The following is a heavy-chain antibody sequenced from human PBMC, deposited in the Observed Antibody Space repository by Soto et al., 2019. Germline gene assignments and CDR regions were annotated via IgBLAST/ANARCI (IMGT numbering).Heavy chain of an antibody. CDR1: GXTFSSFG. CDR3: ARDEAAAGMFGPLFDD. Sequence: LRLSLAASGXTFSSFGMYWVRQAPGKGLEWVAVIWYDGSNKYYTDSVKGRFTISRDNSKNTLYLQMNSLRAEDTAVYYCARDEAAAGMFGPLFDDWGQGTLVTVSS. J-gene: IGHJ4*02. V-gene: IGHV3-33*01. D-gene: IGHD6-13*01. CDR2: IWYDGSNK.